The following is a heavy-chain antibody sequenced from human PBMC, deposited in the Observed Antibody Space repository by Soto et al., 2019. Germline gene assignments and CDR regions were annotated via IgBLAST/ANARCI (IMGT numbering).Heavy chain of an antibody. V-gene: IGHV4-4*02. J-gene: IGHJ4*02. D-gene: IGHD1-1*01. CDR1: GDSISNTNW. CDR2: INHIGST. CDR3: ARDRRHASGTRDFLDQ. Sequence: QVQLQESGPGLVKPSGTLSLTCAVSGDSISNTNWWTWVRQSPGKGLEWIGEINHIGSTNYNPSLKSRVTVSLDMSKNQFSLHVNSVTAADTAVYYCARDRRHASGTRDFLDQWGQGLLVTVSS.